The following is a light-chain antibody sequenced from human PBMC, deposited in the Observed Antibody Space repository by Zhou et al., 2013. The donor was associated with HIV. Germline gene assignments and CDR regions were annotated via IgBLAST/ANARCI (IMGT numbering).Light chain of an antibody. V-gene: IGKV3-15*01. CDR2: DAS. CDR1: QSIISS. Sequence: IVMTQSPATLSVSPGERVTLSCRASQSIISSLAWYQQRPGQAPRLLIYDASTRATGIPARFSGSGSGTEFTLTISNLQSEDFAVYYCQHYDNWPPWTFGQGTTVEIK. J-gene: IGKJ1*01. CDR3: QHYDNWPPWT.